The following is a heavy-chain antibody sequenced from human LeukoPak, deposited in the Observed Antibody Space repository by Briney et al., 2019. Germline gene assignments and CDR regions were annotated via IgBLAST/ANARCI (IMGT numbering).Heavy chain of an antibody. CDR2: FDPEDGET. D-gene: IGHD3-9*01. CDR3: ATGPLLRYFDWLHY. CDR1: GYTLTELS. J-gene: IGHJ4*02. V-gene: IGHV1-24*01. Sequence: ASVTVSCTVSGYTLTELSMHWVRQAPGKGLEWMGGFDPEDGETIYAQKFQGRVTMTEDTSTDTAYMELSSLRSEDTAVYYCATGPLLRYFDWLHYWGQGTLVTVSS.